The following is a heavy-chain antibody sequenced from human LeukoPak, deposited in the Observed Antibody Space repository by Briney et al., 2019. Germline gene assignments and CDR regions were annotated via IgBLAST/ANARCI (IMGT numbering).Heavy chain of an antibody. V-gene: IGHV4-59*08. CDR2: IYYSGST. Sequence: SETLSLTCTVSGGSISSYYWSWIRQPPGKGPEWIGYIYYSGSTNYNPSLKSRVTISVDTSKNQFSLKLSSVTAADTAVYYCARSYYYGMDVWGQGTTVTVSS. CDR1: GGSISSYY. CDR3: ARSYYYGMDV. J-gene: IGHJ6*02.